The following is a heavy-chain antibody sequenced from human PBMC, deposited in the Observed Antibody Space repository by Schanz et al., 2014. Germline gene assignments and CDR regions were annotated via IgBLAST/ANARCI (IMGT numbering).Heavy chain of an antibody. CDR3: ARDGGEEVRGVIEGVNHYYYGMDV. V-gene: IGHV1-18*01. Sequence: QVQLIQSGAEVKKPGASVKVSCKTSGYTFSDYGITWVRQAPGQGLEWAGWISAYNGNTNYAQKLQGRVTMTTDTSTTTAYMELRGLRSEDTAVDYCARDGGEEVRGVIEGVNHYYYGMDVWGQGTTVAVSS. J-gene: IGHJ6*02. D-gene: IGHD3-10*01. CDR1: GYTFSDYG. CDR2: ISAYNGNT.